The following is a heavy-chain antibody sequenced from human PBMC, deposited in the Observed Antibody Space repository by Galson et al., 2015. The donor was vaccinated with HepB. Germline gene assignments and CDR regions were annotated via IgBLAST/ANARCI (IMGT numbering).Heavy chain of an antibody. CDR2: IYYSGST. CDR1: GGSISSSSYY. J-gene: IGHJ4*02. V-gene: IGHV4-39*01. Sequence: ETLSLTCTVSGGSISSSSYYWGWIRQPPGKGLEWIGSIYYSGSTYYNPSLKSRVTISVDTSKNQFSLKLSSVTAADTAVYYCARQGLRYYYDSSGYYYFDYWGQGTLVTVSS. CDR3: ARQGLRYYYDSSGYYYFDY. D-gene: IGHD3-22*01.